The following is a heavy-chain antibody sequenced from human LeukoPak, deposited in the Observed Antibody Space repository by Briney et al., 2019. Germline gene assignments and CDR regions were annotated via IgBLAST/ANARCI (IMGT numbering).Heavy chain of an antibody. CDR2: ISSSSSTI. V-gene: IGHV3-48*04. J-gene: IGHJ4*02. D-gene: IGHD4-17*01. CDR1: GFTFSSYS. CDR3: AREPTTVTTDASFDY. Sequence: AGGSLRLSCAASGFTFSSYSMNWVRQAPGKGLEWVSYISSSSSTIYYADSVKGRFTISRDNAKNSLYLQMNSLRAEDTAVYYCAREPTTVTTDASFDYWGQGTLVTVSS.